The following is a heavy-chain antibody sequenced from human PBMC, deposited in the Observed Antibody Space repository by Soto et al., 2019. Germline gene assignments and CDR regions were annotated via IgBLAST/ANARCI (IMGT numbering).Heavy chain of an antibody. J-gene: IGHJ5*01. D-gene: IGHD6-19*01. CDR3: AVGRRSEGWSHNVERNLFDS. CDR2: ISGSGATA. Sequence: PGGSLRLSCTASGFTFSNYAMNWVRQAPGKGLEWVSSISGSGATAYHADSVRGRFTISRDNTKKMLFLQMESLRAEDTALYYCAVGRRSEGWSHNVERNLFDSWAQGTLVTVSS. V-gene: IGHV3-23*01. CDR1: GFTFSNYA.